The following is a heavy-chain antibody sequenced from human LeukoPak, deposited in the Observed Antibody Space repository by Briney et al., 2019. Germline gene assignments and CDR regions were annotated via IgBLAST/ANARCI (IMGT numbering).Heavy chain of an antibody. CDR2: ISGSGDNT. CDR3: ARVTYGSGTYGAFDY. V-gene: IGHV3-23*01. D-gene: IGHD3-10*01. Sequence: GGSLRLSCAASGFTLSSYAMSWVRQAPGKGLQWVSTISGSGDNTYYEDSVKGRFTISRDNSKNTLYLQMNSLSAEDTAVYYCARVTYGSGTYGAFDYWGQGTLVTVPS. CDR1: GFTLSSYA. J-gene: IGHJ4*02.